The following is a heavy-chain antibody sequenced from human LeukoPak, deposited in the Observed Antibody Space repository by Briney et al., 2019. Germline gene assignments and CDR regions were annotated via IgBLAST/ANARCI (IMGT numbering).Heavy chain of an antibody. V-gene: IGHV3-23*01. CDR1: GFTFGSYA. J-gene: IGHJ3*02. D-gene: IGHD6-13*01. CDR3: AKGAAAGNSAFDI. Sequence: AGGSLRLSCAASGFTFGSYAMSWVRQAPGKGLEWVSAITGSGGSAYYADSVKGRFTISRDNSKNTLYLQMNSLRAEDTAVYYCAKGAAAGNSAFDIWGQGTMVTVSS. CDR2: ITGSGGSA.